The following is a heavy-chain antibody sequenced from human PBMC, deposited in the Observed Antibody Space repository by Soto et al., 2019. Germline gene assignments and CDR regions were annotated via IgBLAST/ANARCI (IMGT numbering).Heavy chain of an antibody. CDR3: ARVRQLIVYFYYYMDV. V-gene: IGHV1-18*01. CDR2: ISAYNGNT. J-gene: IGHJ6*03. D-gene: IGHD6-6*01. Sequence: QVQLLQSGAEVKKAGASVKVSCKASGYTFTSYGITWTRQAPGRGREGMGWISAYNGNTHYTHRLQGRVTMTTDTSTSTVYMELRRLRSDDTAVYYCARVRQLIVYFYYYMDVCGKGTTVTVSS. CDR1: GYTFTSYG.